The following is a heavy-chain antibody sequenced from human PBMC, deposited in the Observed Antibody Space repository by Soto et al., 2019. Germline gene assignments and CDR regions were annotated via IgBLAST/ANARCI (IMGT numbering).Heavy chain of an antibody. D-gene: IGHD3-10*01. CDR3: ATNPGGGGY. CDR2: IYSGGYT. Sequence: EVQLVESGGGLIQPGGSLRLSCAVSGFTVSNNYMSWVRQAPGKGLEGVSVIYSGGYTAYGDSVKGRFTISRDNSKTPLYLQKKRRGPDDPAGYYCATNPGGGGYWGQGTLVTVSS. J-gene: IGHJ4*02. V-gene: IGHV3-53*01. CDR1: GFTVSNNY.